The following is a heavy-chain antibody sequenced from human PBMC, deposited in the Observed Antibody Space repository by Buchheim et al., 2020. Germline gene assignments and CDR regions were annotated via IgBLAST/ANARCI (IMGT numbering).Heavy chain of an antibody. D-gene: IGHD5-24*01. J-gene: IGHJ3*02. CDR2: ISYDGSNK. CDR3: AKDYGGRDGYKPMGAFDI. V-gene: IGHV3-30*18. CDR1: GFTFSSYG. Sequence: QVQLVESGGGVVQPGRSLRLSCAASGFTFSSYGMHWVRQAPGKGLEWVAVISYDGSNKYYADSVKGRFTISRDNSKNTLYLQMNSLRAEDTAVYYCAKDYGGRDGYKPMGAFDIWGQGT.